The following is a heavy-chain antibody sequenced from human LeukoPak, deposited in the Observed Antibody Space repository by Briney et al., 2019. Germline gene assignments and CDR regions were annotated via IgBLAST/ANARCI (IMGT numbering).Heavy chain of an antibody. CDR3: ARQSLTGYRLRAIDY. D-gene: IGHD3-9*01. V-gene: IGHV5-51*01. CDR2: IYPGDSDT. J-gene: IGHJ4*02. CDR1: GYSFTSYW. Sequence: GESLRISCKGSGYSFTSYWIGWVRQMPGKGLEWMGIIYPGDSDTRYSPSFQGQVTISADKSISTAYLQWSSLKASDTAMYYCARQSLTGYRLRAIDYWGQGTLVTVSS.